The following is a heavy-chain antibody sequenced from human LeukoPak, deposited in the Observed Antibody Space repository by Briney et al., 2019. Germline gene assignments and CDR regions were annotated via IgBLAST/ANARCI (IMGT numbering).Heavy chain of an antibody. CDR1: GGSISSYY. CDR3: ARDVPAALYYYYYYMDV. V-gene: IGHV4-4*07. J-gene: IGHJ6*03. D-gene: IGHD2-2*01. Sequence: SETLSLTCTVSGGSISSYYWSWIRQPAGKGQEWIGRIYTSGSTNYNPSLKSRVTMSVDTSKNQFSLKLSSVTAADTAVYYCARDVPAALYYYYYYMDVWGKGTTVTVSS. CDR2: IYTSGST.